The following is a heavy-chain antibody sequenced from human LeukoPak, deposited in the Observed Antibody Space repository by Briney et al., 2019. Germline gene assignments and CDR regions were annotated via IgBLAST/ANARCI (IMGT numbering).Heavy chain of an antibody. V-gene: IGHV1-8*01. CDR2: MNPYSGNT. D-gene: IGHD5/OR15-5a*01. Sequence: GASVKVSCKASVYTCTSYDINWVRQATGQGLEWMGWMNPYSGNTGYVQKFQGRVTMTRDTSISTAYMELSSLRSDDTAVYYCARVYSFLNWFDPWGQGTLVTVSS. CDR1: VYTCTSYD. J-gene: IGHJ5*02. CDR3: ARVYSFLNWFDP.